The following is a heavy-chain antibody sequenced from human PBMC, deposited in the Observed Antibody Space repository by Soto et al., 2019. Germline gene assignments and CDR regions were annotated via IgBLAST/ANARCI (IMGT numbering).Heavy chain of an antibody. CDR3: ASSYYYGSGSYSTYYYYYGMDV. V-gene: IGHV1-18*04. D-gene: IGHD3-10*01. Sequence: APVKVSCKASGYTFTSYGISWVRRAPGQGLEWMGWISAYNGNTNYAQKLQGRVTMTTDTSTSTAYMKLRSRRSDDTAVYYCASSYYYGSGSYSTYYYYYGMDVWGEGTTVTVSA. J-gene: IGHJ6*04. CDR2: ISAYNGNT. CDR1: GYTFTSYG.